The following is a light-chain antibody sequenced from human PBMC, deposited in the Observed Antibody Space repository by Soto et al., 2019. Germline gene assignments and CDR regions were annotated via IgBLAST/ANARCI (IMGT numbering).Light chain of an antibody. CDR1: QSLVHSNGNTY. CDR3: MQGTYWPT. V-gene: IGKV2-30*02. J-gene: IGKJ5*01. CDR2: KVS. Sequence: DVVMTQPPLSLPVTLGQPASISCRSSQSLVHSNGNTYLTWFQQRPGQSPRRLIEKVSNRDSGVPDRFSGSGSGSVFTLKISRVEAEDVGVYYCMQGTYWPTFGQGTRLEIK.